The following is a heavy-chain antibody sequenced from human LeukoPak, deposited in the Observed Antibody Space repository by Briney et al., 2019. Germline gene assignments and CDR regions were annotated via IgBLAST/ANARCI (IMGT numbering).Heavy chain of an antibody. CDR1: GGSFSGYY. Sequence: SETLSLTCAVYGGSFSGYYWSWIRQPPGKGLEWIGEINHSGSTNYNPSLKSRVTISVDTSKNQIFLKLSSVTAADTAVYYCTRDPAYCGSTSCYPYYFDYWGQGTLVTVSS. J-gene: IGHJ4*02. CDR3: TRDPAYCGSTSCYPYYFDY. V-gene: IGHV4-34*01. CDR2: INHSGST. D-gene: IGHD2-2*01.